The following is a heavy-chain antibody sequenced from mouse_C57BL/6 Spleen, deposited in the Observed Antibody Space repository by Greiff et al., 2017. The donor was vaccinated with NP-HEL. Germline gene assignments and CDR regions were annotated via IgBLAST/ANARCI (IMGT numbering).Heavy chain of an antibody. CDR2: INPGSGGT. Sequence: VKLQESGAELVRPGTSVKVSCKASGYAFTNYLIEWVKQRPGQGLEWIGVINPGSGGTNYNEKFKGKATLTADKSSSTAYMQLSSLTSEDSAVYFCARWSTTAPWYFDVWGTGTTVTVSS. D-gene: IGHD1-2*01. CDR1: GYAFTNYL. CDR3: ARWSTTAPWYFDV. J-gene: IGHJ1*03. V-gene: IGHV1-54*01.